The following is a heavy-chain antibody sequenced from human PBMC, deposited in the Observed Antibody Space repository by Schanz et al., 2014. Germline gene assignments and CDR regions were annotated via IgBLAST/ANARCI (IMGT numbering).Heavy chain of an antibody. CDR3: ARVQDDILTGSEYYYGMDV. V-gene: IGHV1-18*01. J-gene: IGHJ6*02. D-gene: IGHD3-9*01. CDR2: ISAYNGNT. Sequence: QVQLVQSGAEVKKPGASVKVSCKASGYTFTSHGISWVRQAPGQGLEWMGWISAYNGNTNYIQKLQGRVTMTTDTSTSTAYMELRSLRSDDTAVYYCARVQDDILTGSEYYYGMDVWGQGTTVTVSS. CDR1: GYTFTSHG.